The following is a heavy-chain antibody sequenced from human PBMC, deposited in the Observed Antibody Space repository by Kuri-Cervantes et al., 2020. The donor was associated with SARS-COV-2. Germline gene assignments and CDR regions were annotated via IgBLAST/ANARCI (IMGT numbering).Heavy chain of an antibody. D-gene: IGHD6-13*01. Sequence: GESLKISCAASGFTFSSYSMNWVRQAPGKGLEWVSSISSTSSYIYYADSVEGRFTISRDNAKNSLYLQMNSLRAEDTAVYYCARGCSSPYKYYYYYYMDVWGKGTTVTVSS. J-gene: IGHJ6*03. V-gene: IGHV3-21*01. CDR2: ISSTSSYI. CDR1: GFTFSSYS. CDR3: ARGCSSPYKYYYYYYMDV.